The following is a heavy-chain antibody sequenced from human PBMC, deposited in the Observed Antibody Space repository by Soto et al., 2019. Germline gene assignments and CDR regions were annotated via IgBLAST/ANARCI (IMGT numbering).Heavy chain of an antibody. V-gene: IGHV4-30-4*01. CDR2: IYYSGST. CDR1: GGSISSGDYY. CDR3: AREREDKIQLGPNNCFDT. J-gene: IGHJ5*02. Sequence: SETLSLTCTVSGGSISSGDYYWSWIRQPPGKGLEWIGYIYYSGSTYYNPSLKSRVTISVDTSKNQFSLKLSSVTAADTAVYYCAREREDKIQLGPNNCFDTWGQGTLVTVSS. D-gene: IGHD1-1*01.